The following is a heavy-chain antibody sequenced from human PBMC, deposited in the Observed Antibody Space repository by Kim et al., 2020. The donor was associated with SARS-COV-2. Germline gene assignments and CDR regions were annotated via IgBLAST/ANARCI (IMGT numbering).Heavy chain of an antibody. CDR3: ARDPSRGYSGYDPD. D-gene: IGHD5-12*01. Sequence: AGYVKGRFTISRDNAKNSLYLKMNSLRAEDTAVYYCARDPSRGYSGYDPDWGQGTLVTVSS. V-gene: IGHV3-11*04. J-gene: IGHJ4*02.